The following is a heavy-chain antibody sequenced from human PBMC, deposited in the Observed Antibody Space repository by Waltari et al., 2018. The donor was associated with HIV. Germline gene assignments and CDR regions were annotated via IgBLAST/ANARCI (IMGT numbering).Heavy chain of an antibody. CDR2: IYYSGST. J-gene: IGHJ4*02. Sequence: QVQLQESGPGLVKPSETLSLPCTVSGGSISSYYWSWIRQAPGKGLEWIGYIYYSGSTNYNPSLKSRVTISVDTSKNQFSLKLNSMTAADTAVYYCARGGLRFPEDYWGQGTLVTVSS. D-gene: IGHD3-3*01. V-gene: IGHV4-59*01. CDR3: ARGGLRFPEDY. CDR1: GGSISSYY.